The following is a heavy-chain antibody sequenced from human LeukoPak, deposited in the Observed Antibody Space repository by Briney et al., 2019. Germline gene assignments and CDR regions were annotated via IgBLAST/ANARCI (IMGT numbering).Heavy chain of an antibody. D-gene: IGHD1/OR15-1a*01. J-gene: IGHJ4*02. CDR3: ARGGPDRNNRYPDC. Sequence: PGGSLRLSCAASGFTFSSYSMNWVRQAPGKGLEWVANIKQDGSEKYYVDSVKGRFTISRDNAKNSLYLQMNSLRAEDTAVYNCARGGPDRNNRYPDCWGQGTLVTVSS. CDR2: IKQDGSEK. V-gene: IGHV3-7*01. CDR1: GFTFSSYS.